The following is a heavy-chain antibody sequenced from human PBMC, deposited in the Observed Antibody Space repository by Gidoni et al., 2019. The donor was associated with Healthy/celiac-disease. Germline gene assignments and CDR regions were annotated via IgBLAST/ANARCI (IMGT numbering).Heavy chain of an antibody. V-gene: IGHV4-39*01. J-gene: IGHJ4*02. CDR2: IYYSGST. Sequence: QLQLQASGPGLVKPSETLSLTCTVSGGSISSSSYYGGWIRQPPGKGMEWIGSIYYSGSTYYNPSLKSRVTISVDTSKNQFSLKLSSVTAADTAVYYCARHFHRYYYDSSGYSNFDYWGQGTLVTVSS. D-gene: IGHD3-22*01. CDR1: GGSISSSSYY. CDR3: ARHFHRYYYDSSGYSNFDY.